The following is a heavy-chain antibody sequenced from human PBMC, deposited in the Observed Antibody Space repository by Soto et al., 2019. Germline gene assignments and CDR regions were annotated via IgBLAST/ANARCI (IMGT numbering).Heavy chain of an antibody. CDR1: GFTFSSYG. D-gene: IGHD1-1*01. J-gene: IGHJ4*02. Sequence: QVQLVESGGGVVQPGRSLRLSCAASGFTFSSYGMHWVRQAPGKGLEWVAVIWYDGSNNYYADSVKGRFTISRDNSKNTLYLQMNSLRAEDTDVYYCARGSPRNTDFDYWGQGTLVTVSS. CDR3: ARGSPRNTDFDY. V-gene: IGHV3-33*01. CDR2: IWYDGSNN.